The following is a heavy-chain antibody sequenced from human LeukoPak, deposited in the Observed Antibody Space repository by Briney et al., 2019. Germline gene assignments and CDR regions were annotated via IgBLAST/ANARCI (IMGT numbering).Heavy chain of an antibody. CDR1: GFTFSDYW. D-gene: IGHD6-19*01. CDR2: IKEDGSNK. J-gene: IGHJ4*02. Sequence: GGSLRLSCAASGFTFSDYWMQWVRQAPGKGLEWVANIKEDGSNKYYVDSVKGRFTISRDNAKNSLYLQMNSLGAEDTAVYYWARAPKYSSGWGSGYWGQGTLVTVSS. CDR3: ARAPKYSSGWGSGY. V-gene: IGHV3-7*03.